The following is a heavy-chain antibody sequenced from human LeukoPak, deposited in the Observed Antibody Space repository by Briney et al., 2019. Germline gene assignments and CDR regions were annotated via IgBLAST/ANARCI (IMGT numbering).Heavy chain of an antibody. Sequence: SETLSLTCAVYGGSFSGYYWSWIRQPPGKGLEWIGEINHSGSTNYNPSLKSRVTISVDTSKNQFSLKLSSVTAADTAGYYCATSRRNPAAPYYYYYYMDVWGKGTTVTVSS. V-gene: IGHV4-34*01. D-gene: IGHD1-14*01. CDR1: GGSFSGYY. CDR3: ATSRRNPAAPYYYYYYMDV. CDR2: INHSGST. J-gene: IGHJ6*03.